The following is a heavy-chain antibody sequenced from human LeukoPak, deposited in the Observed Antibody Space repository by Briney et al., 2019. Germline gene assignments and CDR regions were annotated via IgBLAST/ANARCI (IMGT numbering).Heavy chain of an antibody. CDR1: GGTFTSYT. D-gene: IGHD3-22*01. CDR2: IIPILGMA. V-gene: IGHV1-69*10. CDR3: ARDLRHYYDSSGYYYSRPYYFDY. J-gene: IGHJ4*02. Sequence: SVKVSCKASGGTFTSYTISWVRHAPGQGREWMGEIIPILGMANYAQKFQGRVTIIAGKSTSTAYTELSSVRSESTAVCYCARDLRHYYDSSGYYYSRPYYFDYWGQGTLVTVSS.